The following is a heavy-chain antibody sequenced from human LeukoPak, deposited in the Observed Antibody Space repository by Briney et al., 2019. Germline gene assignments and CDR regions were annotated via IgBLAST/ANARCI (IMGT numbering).Heavy chain of an antibody. CDR2: ISSSSSYI. Sequence: GGSLRLSCAASGFTFSSYSMNWVRQAPGKGLEWVSSISSSSSYIYYADSVKGRFTISRDNAKNSLYLQMDSLRAEDTAVYYCARDRVVDIVVVPAAHGWFDPWGQGTLVTVSS. J-gene: IGHJ5*02. CDR1: GFTFSSYS. D-gene: IGHD2-2*01. CDR3: ARDRVVDIVVVPAAHGWFDP. V-gene: IGHV3-21*01.